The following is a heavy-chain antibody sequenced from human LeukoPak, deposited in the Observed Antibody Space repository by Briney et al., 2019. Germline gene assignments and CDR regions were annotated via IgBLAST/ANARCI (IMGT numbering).Heavy chain of an antibody. V-gene: IGHV3-66*01. CDR1: GFTVSSNY. CDR3: AGGMTAITNWSAP. Sequence: PGGSLRLSCAASGFTVSSNYVGCVRQAPGKGLEWVSVIYRDGSTYYADSVKGRFTISRDNSKNTLYLQMNNLRVEDTAVYYCAGGMTAITNWSAPGAQETLVPVS. J-gene: IGHJ5*02. CDR2: IYRDGST. D-gene: IGHD2-21*02.